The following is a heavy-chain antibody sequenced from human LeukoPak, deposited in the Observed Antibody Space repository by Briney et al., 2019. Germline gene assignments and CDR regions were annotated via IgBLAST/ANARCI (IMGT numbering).Heavy chain of an antibody. CDR3: AREIAAAGTWM. J-gene: IGHJ3*01. D-gene: IGHD6-13*01. V-gene: IGHV3-7*01. CDR1: GFTFSSYG. CDR2: IKQDGSEK. Sequence: GGSLRLSCAASGFTFSSYGMHWVRQAPGKGLEWVANIKQDGSEKYYVDSVKGRFTISRDNAKNSLYLQMNSLRAEDTAVYYCAREIAAAGTWMGGQGTMVTVSS.